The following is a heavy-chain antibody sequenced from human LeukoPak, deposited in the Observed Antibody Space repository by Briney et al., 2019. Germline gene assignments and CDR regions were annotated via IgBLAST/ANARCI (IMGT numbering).Heavy chain of an antibody. J-gene: IGHJ4*02. D-gene: IGHD3-10*01. CDR1: GFTFSNYG. CDR3: ALTPMAGKGY. V-gene: IGHV3-30*02. CDR2: IRYDGSNK. Sequence: GGSLRLSCAASGFTFSNYGVHWVRQAPGKGLEWVAFIRYDGSNKYYADSVKGRFTISRDNSKNTLYLQMNSLRTEDTAVYYCALTPMAGKGYWGQGTLVTVSS.